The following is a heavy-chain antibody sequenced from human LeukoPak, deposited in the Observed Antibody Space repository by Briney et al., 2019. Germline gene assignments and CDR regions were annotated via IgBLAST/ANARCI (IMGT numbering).Heavy chain of an antibody. CDR3: ARSRTYYYDARRSFDI. J-gene: IGHJ3*02. CDR1: GGSISSYY. D-gene: IGHD3-22*01. Sequence: SETLSLTCTVSGGSISSYYWSWIRQPPGKGLEWIGYIYYSGSTNYNPSLKSRVTISVDTSKNQFSLKLSSVTAADTAVYYCARSRTYYYDARRSFDIWGQGTKVTVSS. V-gene: IGHV4-59*12. CDR2: IYYSGST.